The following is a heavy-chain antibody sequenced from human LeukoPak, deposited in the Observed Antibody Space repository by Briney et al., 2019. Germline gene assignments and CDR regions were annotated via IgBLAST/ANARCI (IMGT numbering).Heavy chain of an antibody. CDR3: ARGPPSDIVVVPSWFDP. Sequence: ASVKVSCKASGYTFTSYGISWVRQAPGQGLEWMGWISAYNGNTNYAQKLQGRVTMTTDTSTSTAYMELRSLRSEDTAVYYCARGPPSDIVVVPSWFDPWGQGTLVTVSS. CDR1: GYTFTSYG. V-gene: IGHV1-18*01. D-gene: IGHD2-2*01. CDR2: ISAYNGNT. J-gene: IGHJ5*02.